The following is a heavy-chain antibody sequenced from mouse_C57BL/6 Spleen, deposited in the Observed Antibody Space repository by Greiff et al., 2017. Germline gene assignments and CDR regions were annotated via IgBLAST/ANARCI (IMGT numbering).Heavy chain of an antibody. Sequence: QVQLKQSGAELVRPGTSVKVSCKASGYAFTNYLIEWVQQRPGQGLEWIGVINPGSGGTNYNEKFKGKATLTADKSSSTAYMQLSSLTSEDSAVYFCARSAIGDHGYFDVWGTGTTVTVSS. CDR2: INPGSGGT. CDR3: ARSAIGDHGYFDV. CDR1: GYAFTNYL. J-gene: IGHJ1*03. D-gene: IGHD6-1*01. V-gene: IGHV1-54*01.